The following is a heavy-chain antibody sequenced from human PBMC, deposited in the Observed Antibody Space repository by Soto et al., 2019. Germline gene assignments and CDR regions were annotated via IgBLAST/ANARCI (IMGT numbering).Heavy chain of an antibody. CDR2: MDHGGST. J-gene: IGHJ6*02. CDR1: GGSISSSNW. Sequence: QVQLQESGPGLVKPSGTLSLSCAVSGGSISSSNWWSWVRQPPGKGLEWIGEMDHGGSTSYNSSLRSRVTISVDRSKNQFSLKVSPVTAADTAVDYWARRREDHYNMGVWGQGATVTVSS. CDR3: ARRREDHYNMGV. V-gene: IGHV4-4*02.